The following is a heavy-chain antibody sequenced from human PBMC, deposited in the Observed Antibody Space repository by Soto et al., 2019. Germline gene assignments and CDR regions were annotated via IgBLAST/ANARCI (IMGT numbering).Heavy chain of an antibody. D-gene: IGHD5-18*01. CDR2: ISDDGSKE. J-gene: IGHJ6*01. CDR3: ARDTAISSRHYFYYHGLDV. CDR1: GFTFSDYL. Sequence: QVQLVESGGGVVQPGRSLRLSCAASGFTFSDYLLHWVRQAPGKGLEWVAVISDDGSKEYYADSVKGRFTISRDNSKNTLYLQMNSLRAEDKAVYYCARDTAISSRHYFYYHGLDVW. V-gene: IGHV3-30-3*01.